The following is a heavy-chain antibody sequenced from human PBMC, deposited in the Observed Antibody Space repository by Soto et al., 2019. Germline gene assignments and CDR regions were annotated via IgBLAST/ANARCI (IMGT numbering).Heavy chain of an antibody. V-gene: IGHV3-23*01. Sequence: EVQLMESGGGLVKPGGTLRLSCVGSGFSLSDYAMSWVRQIPGKGLEWVSAISASGGSIFYADSVKGRFTISRDLRNNTLFLQMNTLKAEDTAFYFCAKDGSGTYYRFFDTWGQGAPVTVSS. CDR2: ISASGGSI. CDR1: GFSLSDYA. J-gene: IGHJ4*02. CDR3: AKDGSGTYYRFFDT. D-gene: IGHD3-3*01.